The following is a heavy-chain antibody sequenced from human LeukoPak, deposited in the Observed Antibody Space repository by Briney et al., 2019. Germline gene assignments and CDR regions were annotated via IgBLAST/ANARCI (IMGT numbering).Heavy chain of an antibody. CDR3: ARHDMDVAGAGLDYFDC. J-gene: IGHJ4*02. Sequence: SETLSLTCSVSGGSISRYYWSWIRQPPGKGREGMGYIYFSGSTNYNPSLKSRVTISVDTSKNQFSLKLSSVTAADTAVYYCARHDMDVAGAGLDYFDCWGQGTLVTVSS. CDR2: IYFSGST. D-gene: IGHD6-13*01. V-gene: IGHV4-59*08. CDR1: GGSISRYY.